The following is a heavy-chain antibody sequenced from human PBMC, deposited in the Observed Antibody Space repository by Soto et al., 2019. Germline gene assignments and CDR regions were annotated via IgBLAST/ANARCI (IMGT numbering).Heavy chain of an antibody. CDR2: IGSSGTGI. D-gene: IGHD6-13*01. J-gene: IGHJ5*02. CDR1: GFTFGDYY. Sequence: QVQLVESGGGLVKPGGSLRLSCEASGFTFGDYYMTWIRQAPGKGLEWVSVIGSSGTGIYYADSVKGRFTIFRDNAKNSLYLQMNSLKAEATPINYCARELRAFGMASRFDPWGQGNLVTVSS. CDR3: ARELRAFGMASRFDP. V-gene: IGHV3-11*01.